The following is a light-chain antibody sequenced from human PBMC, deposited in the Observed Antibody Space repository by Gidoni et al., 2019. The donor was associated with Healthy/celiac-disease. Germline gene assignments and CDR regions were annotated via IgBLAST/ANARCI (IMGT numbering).Light chain of an antibody. V-gene: IGKV1-39*01. CDR1: QSISSY. CDR3: QQSYSTPYT. CDR2: AAS. Sequence: DLQMTQSPSSLSASVGDRVTINCRASQSISSYLNWYQQKPGKAPKLLIYAASSLQSGVPSRFSGSGSGTDFTLTISSLQPEDFATYYCQQSYSTPYTFXQXTKLEIK. J-gene: IGKJ2*01.